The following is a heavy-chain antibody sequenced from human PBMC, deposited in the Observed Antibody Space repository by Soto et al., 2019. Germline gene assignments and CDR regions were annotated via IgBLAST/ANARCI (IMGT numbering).Heavy chain of an antibody. Sequence: GGALRLSCAASGFTFSDYYMTWIRQAPGKGLEWVSFISTSGSTIYYADSVKGRFTVSRDNAKNSLYLLMNTLRAEDTAVYYCARDSGIYYFEYWAQGTLVTVS. CDR1: GFTFSDYY. CDR2: ISTSGSTI. J-gene: IGHJ4*02. V-gene: IGHV3-11*01. D-gene: IGHD1-26*01. CDR3: ARDSGIYYFEY.